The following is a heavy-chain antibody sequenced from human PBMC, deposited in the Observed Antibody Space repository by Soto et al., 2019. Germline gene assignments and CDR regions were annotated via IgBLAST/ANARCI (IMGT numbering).Heavy chain of an antibody. V-gene: IGHV3-15*07. Sequence: GGSLRLSCAASGFTFSNAWMNWVRQAPGKGLEWVGRIKSKTDGGTADYASPVKGRFTISRDDSKNTLYLQMNSLKTEDTAVYYCTTNIRLIYDYGDYEELDYYYYYGMDVWGQGTTVTVSS. CDR1: GFTFSNAW. J-gene: IGHJ6*02. D-gene: IGHD4-17*01. CDR2: IKSKTDGGTA. CDR3: TTNIRLIYDYGDYEELDYYYYYGMDV.